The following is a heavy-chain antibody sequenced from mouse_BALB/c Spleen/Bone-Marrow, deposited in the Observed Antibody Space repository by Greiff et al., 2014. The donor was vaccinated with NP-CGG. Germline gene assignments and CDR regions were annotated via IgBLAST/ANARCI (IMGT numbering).Heavy chain of an antibody. CDR3: YSYYYSNYFDY. Sequence: VQLQQPGAELVKPGASVRLSCTASGFNIKDTYIHWVKQRPEQVLEWIGRIDPANGNTKYDPKFQGKAPITADTSSNTAYMQLSSLTSEDNAAYYCYSYYYSNYFDYWGQGTTLTVAS. V-gene: IGHV14-3*02. J-gene: IGHJ2*01. D-gene: IGHD1-1*01. CDR1: GFNIKDTY. CDR2: IDPANGNT.